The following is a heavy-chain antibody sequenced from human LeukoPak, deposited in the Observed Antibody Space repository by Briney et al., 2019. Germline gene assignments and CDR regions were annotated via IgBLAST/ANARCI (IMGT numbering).Heavy chain of an antibody. J-gene: IGHJ4*01. CDR3: VNYYYGSGSYYSNY. CDR2: ISGRDGNT. Sequence: GGSLRLSCVASGFTISTYVMTWVRQAPGKGLEWVSDISGRDGNTDYADSVKGRFTISRDNSKNTLYLQMNSLGAEDTAVYYCVNYYYGSGSYYSNYWGHGTLVTVSS. CDR1: GFTISTYV. D-gene: IGHD3-10*01. V-gene: IGHV3-23*01.